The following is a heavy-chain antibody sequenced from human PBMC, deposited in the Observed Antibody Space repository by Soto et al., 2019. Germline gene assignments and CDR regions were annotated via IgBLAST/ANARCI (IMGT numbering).Heavy chain of an antibody. CDR2: IIPILGIA. CDR3: ARAGSYGFFPFYYYGMDV. D-gene: IGHD5-18*01. CDR1: GGTFSSYT. V-gene: IGHV1-69*02. J-gene: IGHJ6*02. Sequence: WASVKVSCKASGGTFSSYTISWVRQAPGQGLEWMGRIIPILGIANYAQKFQGRVTITADKSTSTAYMELSSLRSEDTAVYYCARAGSYGFFPFYYYGMDVWGQGTTVTVSS.